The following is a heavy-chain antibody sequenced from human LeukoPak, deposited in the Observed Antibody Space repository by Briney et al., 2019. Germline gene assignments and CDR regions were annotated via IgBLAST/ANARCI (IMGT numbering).Heavy chain of an antibody. CDR1: GGSISSHY. J-gene: IGHJ6*04. Sequence: SETLSLTCTVSGGSISSHYWSWIRQPPGKGLEWIGYIYYSGSTNYNPSLKSRVTISVDTSKNQFSLKLSSVTAADTAVYYCARETYYDFWSGYYPGYMDVWGKGTTVTVSS. D-gene: IGHD3-3*01. CDR3: ARETYYDFWSGYYPGYMDV. V-gene: IGHV4-59*11. CDR2: IYYSGST.